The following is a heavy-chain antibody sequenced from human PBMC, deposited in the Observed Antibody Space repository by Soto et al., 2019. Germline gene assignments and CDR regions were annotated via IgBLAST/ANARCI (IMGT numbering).Heavy chain of an antibody. CDR2: ISGSGGST. D-gene: IGHD2-15*01. CDR1: GFTFSSYA. J-gene: IGHJ6*03. CDR3: AKDPAKLGYCSGGSCYSLNRDYYYYYMDV. Sequence: GGSLRLSCAASGFTFSSYAMSWVRQAPGKGLEWVSAISGSGGSTYYADSVKGRFTISRDNSKNTLYLQMNSLRAEDTAVYYCAKDPAKLGYCSGGSCYSLNRDYYYYYMDVWGKGTTVTVSS. V-gene: IGHV3-23*01.